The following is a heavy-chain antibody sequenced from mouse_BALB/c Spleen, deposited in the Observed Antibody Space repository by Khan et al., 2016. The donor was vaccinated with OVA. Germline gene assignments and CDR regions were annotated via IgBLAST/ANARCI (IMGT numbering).Heavy chain of an antibody. CDR3: ARRDYFGYTFAY. Sequence: QVQLKQSGAELARPGASVKLSCKASGYTFTDYYINWVKQRTGQGLEWIGEISPGSGGTYYNERFKGKATLTADKSSSTAYRQLSSLTSEASAVYFCARRDYFGYTFAYWGQGTLVTVSA. V-gene: IGHV1-77*01. CDR2: ISPGSGGT. D-gene: IGHD1-2*01. CDR1: GYTFTDYY. J-gene: IGHJ3*01.